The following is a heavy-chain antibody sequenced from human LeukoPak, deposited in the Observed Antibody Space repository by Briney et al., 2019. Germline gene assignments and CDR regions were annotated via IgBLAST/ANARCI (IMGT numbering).Heavy chain of an antibody. CDR3: ARQKWEQQGRDYYFNGLDV. CDR2: IYLYGAT. V-gene: IGHV4-4*02. CDR1: AGSISSSNW. J-gene: IGHJ6*02. D-gene: IGHD1-26*01. Sequence: PSETLSVTCSVSAGSISSSNWWSGVRQSPVKGLEWIGEIYLYGATNYNASLKSRVTMSVDRSKNQFSLKMSSVTAANTAVYYCARQKWEQQGRDYYFNGLDVWGPGTTVTVSS.